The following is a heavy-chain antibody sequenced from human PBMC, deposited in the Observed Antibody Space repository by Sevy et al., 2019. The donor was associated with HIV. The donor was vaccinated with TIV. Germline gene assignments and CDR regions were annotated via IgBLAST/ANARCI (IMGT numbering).Heavy chain of an antibody. CDR2: MNPNSGNT. CDR3: ARGGVTMVRGARRPPDY. D-gene: IGHD3-10*01. V-gene: IGHV1-8*01. J-gene: IGHJ4*02. CDR1: GYTFTSYD. Sequence: ASVKVSCKASGYTFTSYDINWVRQATGQGLEWMGWMNPNSGNTGYAQKFQGRVTMTRNTSISTAYMELSSLRSEDTAVYYCARGGVTMVRGARRPPDYWGQVTLVTVSS.